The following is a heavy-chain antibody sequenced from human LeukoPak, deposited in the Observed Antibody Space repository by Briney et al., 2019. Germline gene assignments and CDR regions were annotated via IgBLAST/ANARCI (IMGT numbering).Heavy chain of an antibody. CDR3: ARRGLAAAGNYYYYYYMDV. J-gene: IGHJ6*03. D-gene: IGHD6-13*01. CDR1: GGSFSGYY. CDR2: MNHSGST. Sequence: SETLSLTCAVYGGSFSGYYWSWISQPPGKGLEWIGEMNHSGSTNYNPSLKSRVTISVDTSKNQFSLKLSSVTAADTAVYYCARRGLAAAGNYYYYYYMDVWGKGTTVTVSS. V-gene: IGHV4-34*01.